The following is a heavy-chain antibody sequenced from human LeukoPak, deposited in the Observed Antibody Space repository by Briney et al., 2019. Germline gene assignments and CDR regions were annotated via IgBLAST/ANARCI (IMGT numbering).Heavy chain of an antibody. V-gene: IGHV1-18*01. CDR3: ARDRQWLVQDALDI. CDR1: GYTFTSYG. Sequence: ASVKVSCKASGYTFTSYGISWVRQAPGQGLEWMGWISAYNGNTNYAQKLQGRVTMTTDTSTSTAYMELRSLRSDDTAVYYCARDRQWLVQDALDIWGQGTMVTVSS. J-gene: IGHJ3*02. D-gene: IGHD6-19*01. CDR2: ISAYNGNT.